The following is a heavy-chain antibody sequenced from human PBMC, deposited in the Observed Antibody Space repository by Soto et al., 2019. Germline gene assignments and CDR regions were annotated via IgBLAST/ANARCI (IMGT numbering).Heavy chain of an antibody. CDR3: AREVHGWYYDSSGYYRSFDY. V-gene: IGHV1-69*13. D-gene: IGHD3-22*01. CDR1: GGTFSSYA. CDR2: IIPIFGTA. Sequence: VKVSCKASGGTFSSYAISWVRQAPGQGLEWMGGIIPIFGTANYAQKFQGRVTITADESTSTAYMELSSLRSEDTAVYYCAREVHGWYYDSSGYYRSFDYWGQGTLVTVSS. J-gene: IGHJ4*02.